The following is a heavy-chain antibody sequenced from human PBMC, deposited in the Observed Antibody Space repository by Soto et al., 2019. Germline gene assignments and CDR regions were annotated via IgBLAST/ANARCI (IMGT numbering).Heavy chain of an antibody. CDR2: INHSGST. D-gene: IGHD2-15*01. V-gene: IGHV4-34*01. CDR3: ARGRVVVVAATLGYYYYGMDV. CDR1: GGSFSGCY. Sequence: PSETLSLTCAVYGGSFSGCYWSWIRQPPGKGLEWIGEINHSGSTNYNPSLKSRVTISVDTSKNQFSLKLSSVTAADTAVYYCARGRVVVVAATLGYYYYGMDVWGQGTTVTVSS. J-gene: IGHJ6*02.